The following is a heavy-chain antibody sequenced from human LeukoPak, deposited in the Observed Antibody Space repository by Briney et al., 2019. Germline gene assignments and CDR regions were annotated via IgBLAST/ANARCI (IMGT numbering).Heavy chain of an antibody. V-gene: IGHV4-4*09. CDR1: GGSIRYYF. J-gene: IGHJ4*02. CDR2: IYTSGRT. CDR3: ARGVLHDSSGYPFDY. D-gene: IGHD3-22*01. Sequence: PSETLSLTCTVSGGSIRYYFWGWIRQPPGKGLEWIGCIYTSGRTNYNPSLKSRVTISVDTSKNQFSLNLSSVTAADTAVYYCARGVLHDSSGYPFDYWGRGTLVTVSS.